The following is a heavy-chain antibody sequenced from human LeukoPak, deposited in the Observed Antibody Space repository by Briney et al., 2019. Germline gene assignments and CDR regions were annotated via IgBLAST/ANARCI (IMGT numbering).Heavy chain of an antibody. CDR2: ISDSGSDT. CDR1: GFTFSNYG. V-gene: IGHV3-23*01. D-gene: IGHD6-6*01. CDR3: AKRVPYSSSSVYYDY. J-gene: IGHJ4*02. Sequence: PGGSLRLSCAASGFTFSNYGMNWVRQAPGKGLEWVSSISDSGSDTYYADSVRGRFTISRDNSKNTLHLQMESLRVDDTAIYYCAKRVPYSSSSVYYDYSGQGTLVTVSS.